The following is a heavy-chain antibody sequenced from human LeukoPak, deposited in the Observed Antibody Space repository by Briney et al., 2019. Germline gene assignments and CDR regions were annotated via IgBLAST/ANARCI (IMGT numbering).Heavy chain of an antibody. CDR1: GFTFSSYW. CDR3: ARSPYCSSTSCYWGWFDP. Sequence: GSLRLSCAASGFTFSSYWMSWVRQAPGKGLEWVANIKQDGSEKYYVDSVKGRFTISRDNAKNSLYLQMNSLRAEDTAVYYCARSPYCSSTSCYWGWFDPWGQGTLVTVSS. CDR2: IKQDGSEK. V-gene: IGHV3-7*03. D-gene: IGHD2-2*01. J-gene: IGHJ5*02.